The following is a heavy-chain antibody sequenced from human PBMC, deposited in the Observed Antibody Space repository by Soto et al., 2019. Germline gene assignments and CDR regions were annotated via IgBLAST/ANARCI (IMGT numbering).Heavy chain of an antibody. V-gene: IGHV3-48*01. Sequence: EVQLVESGGGLLQPGGSLRLSCAASGFALSYYNMKWVRQAPGKGLEWISDISSSSGATYYADSVKGRFTISRDYAKNSLYLQMNNLRVEDTAIYYCVRDSAYSFDYWGQGTLVTVSS. CDR1: GFALSYYN. CDR2: ISSSSGAT. J-gene: IGHJ4*02. D-gene: IGHD2-21*01. CDR3: VRDSAYSFDY.